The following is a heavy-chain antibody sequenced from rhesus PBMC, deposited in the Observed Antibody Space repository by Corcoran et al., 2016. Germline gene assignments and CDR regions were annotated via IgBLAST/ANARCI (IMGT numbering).Heavy chain of an antibody. V-gene: IGHV1-111*02. CDR3: ATVGYSSSYGEF. D-gene: IGHD6-43*01. CDR1: GYTFTDYS. Sequence: EVQLVQSGAEVKKPGASVKISCKASGYTFTDYSLHWVRQAPGKGLEWRGRVDPEEGETIHEQKFQERVTITADTSTDTAYMGLSSLRSEDTAVYYCATVGYSSSYGEFWGQGALVTVSS. CDR2: VDPEEGET. J-gene: IGHJ1*01.